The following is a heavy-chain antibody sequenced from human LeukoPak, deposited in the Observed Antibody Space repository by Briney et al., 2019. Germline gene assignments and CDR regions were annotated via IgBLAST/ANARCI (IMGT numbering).Heavy chain of an antibody. V-gene: IGHV1-69*04. D-gene: IGHD2-21*02. Sequence: GASVKVSCKASGGTFNSYAISWVRQAPGQGLEWMGRIIPILGIANYAQKFQGRVTITADKSTSTAYMELSSLRSEDTAVYYCARDYPIYCGGDCRLDYWGQGTLVTVSS. CDR1: GGTFNSYA. CDR2: IIPILGIA. J-gene: IGHJ4*02. CDR3: ARDYPIYCGGDCRLDY.